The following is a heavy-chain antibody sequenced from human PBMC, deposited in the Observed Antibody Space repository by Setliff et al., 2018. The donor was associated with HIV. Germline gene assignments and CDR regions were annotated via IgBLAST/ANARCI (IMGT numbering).Heavy chain of an antibody. CDR3: AAVFTGEPGRSLDY. CDR1: EFSFSLYT. V-gene: IGHV3-21*01. J-gene: IGHJ4*02. CDR2: ISSSGSYI. Sequence: GGSLRLSCAGSEFSFSLYTMNWVRQAPGKGLEWVSSISSSGSYIHFADSVKGRFTISRDNAKNSQYLLMSDLRAEDTAVYYCAAVFTGEPGRSLDYWGQGTPVTVS. D-gene: IGHD1-26*01.